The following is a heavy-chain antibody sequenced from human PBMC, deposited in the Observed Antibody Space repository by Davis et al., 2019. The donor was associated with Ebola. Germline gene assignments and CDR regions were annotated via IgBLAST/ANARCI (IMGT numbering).Heavy chain of an antibody. CDR3: AASAGTVGKFDY. Sequence: SVKVSCKASGFTFGSSAMQWVRQARGQRLEWIGWIVLGSATTNYGQKFQGRVTVTRDMSTSTSYLDLNNLRSEDTAVYYCAASAGTVGKFDYWGQGTLVTVSS. V-gene: IGHV1-58*02. CDR1: GFTFGSSA. D-gene: IGHD1-14*01. CDR2: IVLGSATT. J-gene: IGHJ4*01.